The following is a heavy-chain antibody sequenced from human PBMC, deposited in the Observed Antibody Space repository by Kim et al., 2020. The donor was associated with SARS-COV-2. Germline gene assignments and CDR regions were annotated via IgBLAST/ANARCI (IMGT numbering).Heavy chain of an antibody. CDR1: GFTFDDYA. CDR2: ISWNSGSI. J-gene: IGHJ5*02. V-gene: IGHV3-9*01. CDR3: AKDRRQQLVGGSWFDP. Sequence: GGSLRLSCAASGFTFDDYAMHWVRQAPGKGLEWVSGISWNSGSIGYADSVKGRFTISRDNAKNSLYLQMNSLRAEDTALYYCAKDRRQQLVGGSWFDPWGQGTLVTVSS. D-gene: IGHD6-13*01.